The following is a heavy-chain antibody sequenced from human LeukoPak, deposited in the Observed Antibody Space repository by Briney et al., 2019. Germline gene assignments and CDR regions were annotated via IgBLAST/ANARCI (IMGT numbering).Heavy chain of an antibody. V-gene: IGHV3-30*03. Sequence: GRSLRLAWAAAGFTFSSYGMHWVRPPPGNGLAWVTVILYDGSYKHYADSVKGRFTISRDNAKNSLYLQMNSLRAEDTAVYYCARDLYYYGSGSPWTDYWGQGTLVTVSS. CDR2: ILYDGSYK. CDR3: ARDLYYYGSGSPWTDY. CDR1: GFTFSSYG. J-gene: IGHJ4*02. D-gene: IGHD3-10*01.